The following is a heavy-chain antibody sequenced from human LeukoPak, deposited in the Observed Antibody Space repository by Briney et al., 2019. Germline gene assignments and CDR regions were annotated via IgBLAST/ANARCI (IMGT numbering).Heavy chain of an antibody. CDR2: MYHNGLI. V-gene: IGHV4-39*07. J-gene: IGHJ4*02. D-gene: IGHD2/OR15-2a*01. CDR1: GGDVGSSSHY. Sequence: KPSETLSLTCTVSGGDVGSSSHYWGWIRQSPEKGLEWIVSMYHNGLIYDHPSLRGRVTVSLDTSKNQLSLRLASVTAADTALYFCARAVRYYEGYFFDHWGQGILVIVSS. CDR3: ARAVRYYEGYFFDH.